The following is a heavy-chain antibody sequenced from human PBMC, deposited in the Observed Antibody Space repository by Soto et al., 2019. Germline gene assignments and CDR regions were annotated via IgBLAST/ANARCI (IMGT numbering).Heavy chain of an antibody. Sequence: PXGTRSRTGTVSRGCLSSSSYYGGWIRHPPGKGLQWKGSSYYSGSTYYNPSLKSRVTISVDTSKNQFSLKMSSVTAADTAVYYCARLEQQAGRWFDTCAQGTLVTVSS. CDR3: ARLEQQAGRWFDT. CDR2: SYYSGST. J-gene: IGHJ5*01. D-gene: IGHD6-13*01. CDR1: RGCLSSSSYY. V-gene: IGHV4-39*01.